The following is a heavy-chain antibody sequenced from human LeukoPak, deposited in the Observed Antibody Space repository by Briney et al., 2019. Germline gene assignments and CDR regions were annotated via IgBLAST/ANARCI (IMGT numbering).Heavy chain of an antibody. CDR1: GITFSTYG. J-gene: IGHJ6*04. D-gene: IGHD3-10*02. V-gene: IGHV3-48*03. CDR2: ISSSGSTI. Sequence: PGGSLRLSCAASGITFSTYGLHWVRQAPGKGLEWVSYISSSGSTIYYADSVKGRFTISRDNAKNSLYLQMNSLRAEDTAVYYCAELGITMIGGVWGKGTTVTISS. CDR3: AELGITMIGGV.